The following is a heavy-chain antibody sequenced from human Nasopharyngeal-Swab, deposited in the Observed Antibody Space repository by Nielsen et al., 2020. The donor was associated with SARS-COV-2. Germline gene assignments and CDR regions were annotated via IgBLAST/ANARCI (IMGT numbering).Heavy chain of an antibody. J-gene: IGHJ3*02. CDR1: GYTLTELS. CDR2: ISAYNGNT. Sequence: ASVKVSCKVSGYTLTELSMHWVRQAPGQGLEWMGWISAYNGNTNYAQKLQGRVTMTTDTSTSTAYMELRSLRSDDTAVYYCARGFSGLSALLCSSTSCLDAFDIWGQGTMVTVSS. V-gene: IGHV1-18*01. D-gene: IGHD2-2*01. CDR3: ARGFSGLSALLCSSTSCLDAFDI.